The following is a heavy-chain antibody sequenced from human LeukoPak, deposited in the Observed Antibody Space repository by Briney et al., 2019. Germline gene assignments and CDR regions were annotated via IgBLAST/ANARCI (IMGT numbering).Heavy chain of an antibody. CDR1: GFTFSSYW. D-gene: IGHD4-17*01. J-gene: IGHJ4*02. V-gene: IGHV3-74*01. CDR3: ARLGSVTTLY. CDR2: INSDGSST. Sequence: PGGSLRLSCAASGFTFSSYWMHWVRQAPGKGLAWVSRINSDGSSTSYADSVKGRFTISRDNAKNTLYLQMNSLRAEDTAVYYCARLGSVTTLYWGQGTLVTVSS.